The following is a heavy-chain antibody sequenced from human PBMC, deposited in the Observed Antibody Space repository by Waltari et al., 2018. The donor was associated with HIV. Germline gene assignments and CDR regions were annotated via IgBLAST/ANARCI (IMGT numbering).Heavy chain of an antibody. D-gene: IGHD3-3*01. Sequence: QVQLVQSVAEVKKPGASVKVSCKASGYTFTSYGISLVRQAPGQGREWMGWISADNGNKNDAQKLQGRVTMTTDTSTSTAYMELRSLRSDDTAVYYCARGPRARSITIFGDFDYWGQGTLVTVSS. CDR3: ARGPRARSITIFGDFDY. CDR1: GYTFTSYG. V-gene: IGHV1-18*01. J-gene: IGHJ4*02. CDR2: ISADNGNK.